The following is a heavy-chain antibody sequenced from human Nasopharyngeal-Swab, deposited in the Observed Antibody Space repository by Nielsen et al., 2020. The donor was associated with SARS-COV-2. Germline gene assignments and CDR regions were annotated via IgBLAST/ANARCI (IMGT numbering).Heavy chain of an antibody. CDR1: GFTFSSYD. V-gene: IGHV3-13*01. D-gene: IGHD1-26*01. CDR3: AREGELGGSWYFDL. J-gene: IGHJ2*01. Sequence: ETLSLTCAASGFTFSSYDMHWVRQATGKGLEWVSAIGTAGGTYYPGSVKGRFTISRENAKNSLYLQMNSLRAGDTAVYYCAREGELGGSWYFDLWGRGTLVTVSS. CDR2: IGTAGGT.